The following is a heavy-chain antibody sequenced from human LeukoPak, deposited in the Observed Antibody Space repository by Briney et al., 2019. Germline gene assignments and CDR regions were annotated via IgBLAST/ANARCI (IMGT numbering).Heavy chain of an antibody. D-gene: IGHD2-15*01. CDR2: ITHNGST. Sequence: PSETLSLTCAVHGESLNDYYWSWIRQSPGKGLEWIGEITHNGSTTFNPSLESRLTISVDTSKNHFSLKLTSVTAADASVYFCARGFCRGENCYSAEYFQHWGQGTLVTVSS. CDR3: ARGFCRGENCYSAEYFQH. J-gene: IGHJ1*01. CDR1: GESLNDYY. V-gene: IGHV4-34*01.